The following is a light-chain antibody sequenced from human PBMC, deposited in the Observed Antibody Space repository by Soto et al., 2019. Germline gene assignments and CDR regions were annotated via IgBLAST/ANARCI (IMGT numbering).Light chain of an antibody. CDR3: QHYYSYPWA. CDR1: RSISSW. CDR2: DAS. J-gene: IGKJ1*01. V-gene: IGKV1-5*01. Sequence: DIQMTQSPSTLSASVGDRVTITCRASRSISSWLAWYQQKPGKAPKLLIYDASSLESGVPSRFSGRKSGTEFTLSISSLQPDDFATYYCQHYYSYPWAFGQGTNVEIK.